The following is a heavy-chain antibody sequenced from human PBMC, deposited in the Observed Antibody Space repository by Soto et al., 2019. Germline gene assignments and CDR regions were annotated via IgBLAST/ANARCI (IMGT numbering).Heavy chain of an antibody. J-gene: IGHJ3*02. V-gene: IGHV3-48*01. CDR1: GFTFSIHS. CDR2: ISSSGTSR. CDR3: AKAPTGDDAFDI. Sequence: GGSLRLSCAASGFTFSIHSMNWVRQAPGKGLEWVSYISSSGTSRYYSDSVKGRFTISRDNSKNTLYLQMNSLRAEDTAVYYCAKAPTGDDAFDIWGQGTMVTVSS. D-gene: IGHD7-27*01.